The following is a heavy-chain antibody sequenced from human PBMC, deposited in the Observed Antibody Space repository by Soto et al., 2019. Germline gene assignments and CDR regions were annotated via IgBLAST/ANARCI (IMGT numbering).Heavy chain of an antibody. J-gene: IGHJ4*02. CDR3: ARDLLAAYSHSGMIDY. Sequence: AGGSLRLSCAASGFTFSSYGMHWVRQAPGEGLEWVAIISYDGSEKKYADSVKGRFTISRDNSKDTVYLQMSSLTGNDTAVYYCARDLLAAYSHSGMIDYWGQGSLVTVSS. CDR1: GFTFSSYG. V-gene: IGHV3-30*19. D-gene: IGHD3-10*01. CDR2: ISYDGSEK.